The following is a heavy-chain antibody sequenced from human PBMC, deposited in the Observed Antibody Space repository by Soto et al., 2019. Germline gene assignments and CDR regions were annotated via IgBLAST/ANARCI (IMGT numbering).Heavy chain of an antibody. Sequence: GGSLRLSCAASGFTFSSYAMSWVRQAPGKGLEWVSAISGSGGSTYYADSVKGRFTISRDNSKNTLYLQMNSLRAEDTAVYYCANAPRELLWFGELFWGQGTLVTVSS. D-gene: IGHD3-10*01. CDR1: GFTFSSYA. J-gene: IGHJ4*02. CDR2: ISGSGGST. CDR3: ANAPRELLWFGELF. V-gene: IGHV3-23*01.